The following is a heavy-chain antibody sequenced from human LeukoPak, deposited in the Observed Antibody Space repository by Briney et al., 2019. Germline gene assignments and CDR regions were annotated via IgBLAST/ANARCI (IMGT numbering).Heavy chain of an antibody. Sequence: GGSLRLSYAASGSTFSSYWMHWVRQAPGKGLVWVSRINSDGSSTSYADSVKGRFTISRDNAKNTLYLQMNSLRAEDTAVYYCARDGANVLRYFDWLPGKASDAFDIWGQGTMVTVSS. CDR1: GSTFSSYW. J-gene: IGHJ3*02. CDR3: ARDGANVLRYFDWLPGKASDAFDI. V-gene: IGHV3-74*01. CDR2: INSDGSST. D-gene: IGHD3-9*01.